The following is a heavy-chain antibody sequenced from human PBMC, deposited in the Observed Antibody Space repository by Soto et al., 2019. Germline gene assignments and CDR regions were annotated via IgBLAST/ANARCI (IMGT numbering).Heavy chain of an antibody. J-gene: IGHJ4*02. CDR1: GFTFSSYG. D-gene: IGHD3-3*01. CDR2: IWYDGSNK. Sequence: QVQLVESGGGVVQPGRSLRLSCAASGFTFSSYGMHWVRQAPGKGLEWVAVIWYDGSNKYYADSVKGRFTISRDNSKNTLYLQMNSLRAEDTAVYYCARDYDDFWSGLDYWGQGTLVTVSS. CDR3: ARDYDDFWSGLDY. V-gene: IGHV3-33*01.